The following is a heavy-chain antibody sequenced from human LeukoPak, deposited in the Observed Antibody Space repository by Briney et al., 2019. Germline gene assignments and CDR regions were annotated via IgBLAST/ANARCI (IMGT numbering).Heavy chain of an antibody. CDR3: AKDVRITIFGVVIRYFDY. J-gene: IGHJ4*02. D-gene: IGHD3-3*01. V-gene: IGHV3-23*01. Sequence: GGSLRLSCAASGFTFSSYAMSWVRQAPGKGLEWVSAISGSGGSTYYADSVKGRFTISRDNSKNTLYLQMNSLRAEDTAVYYCAKDVRITIFGVVIRYFDYWGQGTLATVSS. CDR2: ISGSGGST. CDR1: GFTFSSYA.